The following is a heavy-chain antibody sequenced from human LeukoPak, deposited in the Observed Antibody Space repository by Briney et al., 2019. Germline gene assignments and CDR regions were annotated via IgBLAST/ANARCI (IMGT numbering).Heavy chain of an antibody. CDR3: ARVGAPRYCGGDCYPYYYGMDV. CDR2: IIPIFGTA. J-gene: IGHJ6*02. V-gene: IGHV1-69*13. Sequence: ASVKVSCKASGGTFSSYAISWVRQAPGQGLEWMGGIIPIFGTANYAQKFQGRVTITANESTSTAYMELSSLRSEDTAVYYCARVGAPRYCGGDCYPYYYGMDVWGQGTTVTVSS. CDR1: GGTFSSYA. D-gene: IGHD2-21*02.